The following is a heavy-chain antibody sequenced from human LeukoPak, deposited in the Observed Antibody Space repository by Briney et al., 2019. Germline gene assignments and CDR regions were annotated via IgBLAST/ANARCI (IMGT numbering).Heavy chain of an antibody. CDR1: GGSISSYY. J-gene: IGHJ6*03. CDR2: IYSSGST. CDR3: ARHYSSSWYEYYYYYMDV. Sequence: PPETLSLTCTVSGGSISSYYWTWIRQPPGKGLEWIGYIYSSGSTNYNPSLKSRVTISVDTSKNQFSLKLSSVTAADTAVYYCARHYSSSWYEYYYYYMDVWGKGTTVTVSS. V-gene: IGHV4-59*08. D-gene: IGHD6-13*01.